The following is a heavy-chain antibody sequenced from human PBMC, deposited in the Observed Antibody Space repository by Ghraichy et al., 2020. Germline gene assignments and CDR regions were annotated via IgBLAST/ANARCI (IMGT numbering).Heavy chain of an antibody. V-gene: IGHV1-18*01. CDR1: GYTFTSYG. CDR3: ARSGPEGAFDI. J-gene: IGHJ3*02. Sequence: ASVKVSCKASGYTFTSYGISWGRQAPGQGLEWMGWNSAYNGNTNYVQKLHGRVTMTTETSTRTAYMELRSLRSDDTAVYYCARSGPEGAFDIWGQGTMVTVSS. D-gene: IGHD1-14*01. CDR2: NSAYNGNT.